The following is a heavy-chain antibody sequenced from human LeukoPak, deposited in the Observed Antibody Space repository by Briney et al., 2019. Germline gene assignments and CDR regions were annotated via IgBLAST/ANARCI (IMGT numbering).Heavy chain of an antibody. V-gene: IGHV4-4*07. D-gene: IGHD1-26*01. CDR3: ARQGYTASYYFLDY. CDR1: VGSISSYY. J-gene: IGHJ4*02. Sequence: SETLSLTCTVSVGSISSYYWGWVRQPAGKGLQWIGRIYASGTTNYNPSLKSRLTMSVDTSKNQFSLKLRSVTAADTAVYFCARQGYTASYYFLDYWSQGTLVTVSS. CDR2: IYASGTT.